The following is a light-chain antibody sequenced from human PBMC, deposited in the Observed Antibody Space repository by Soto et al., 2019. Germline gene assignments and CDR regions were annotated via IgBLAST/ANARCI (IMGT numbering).Light chain of an antibody. CDR3: AAWDDSLSGYV. J-gene: IGLJ1*01. V-gene: IGLV1-47*01. CDR2: RNN. CDR1: SSNIGSNY. Sequence: QSVLTQPPSASRTPRQRVTISCSGSSSNIGSNYVYWYQQLPGTAPKLLIYRNNQRPSGVPDRFSGSKSGTSASLAISGLRSEDEADYYCAAWDDSLSGYVFGTGTKVTVL.